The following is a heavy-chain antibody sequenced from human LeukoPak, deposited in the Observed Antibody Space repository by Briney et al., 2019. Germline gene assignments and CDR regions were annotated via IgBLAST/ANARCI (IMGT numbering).Heavy chain of an antibody. D-gene: IGHD6-6*01. CDR3: AKDRGQLVPKYNWFGP. Sequence: GGSLRLSCAASGFTFSSYAMNWVRQAPGKGLEWVSAISSSGSSTYYADSVKGRFTISRDNSKNTLYPQMNSLRAEDTAVYYCAKDRGQLVPKYNWFGPWGQGTLVTVSS. J-gene: IGHJ5*02. CDR1: GFTFSSYA. CDR2: ISSSGSST. V-gene: IGHV3-23*01.